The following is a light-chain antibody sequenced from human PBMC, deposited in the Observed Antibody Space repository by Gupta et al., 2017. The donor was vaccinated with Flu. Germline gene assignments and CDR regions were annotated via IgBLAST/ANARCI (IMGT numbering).Light chain of an antibody. CDR3: QQLNNCHPTII. J-gene: IGKJ4*01. CDR1: QSVSRY. Sequence: EIVLTQSPATLSLSPGERATLSCRASQSVSRYLAWYQKKPGQAPRLLIYDASNRATGIPASFSGSGVGTDGNLTIISREPEDFEVYYCQQLNNCHPTIIFGGGTKVDI. CDR2: DAS. V-gene: IGKV3-11*01.